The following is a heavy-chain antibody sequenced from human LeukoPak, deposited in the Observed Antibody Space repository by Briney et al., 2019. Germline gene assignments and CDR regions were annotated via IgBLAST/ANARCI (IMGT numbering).Heavy chain of an antibody. CDR2: IYHNGNT. CDR1: GYSISSGYY. J-gene: IGHJ4*02. V-gene: IGHV4-38-2*02. D-gene: IGHD3-16*01. Sequence: SETLSLTCTVSGYSISSGYYWAWIRQPPGKGLEWIGSIYHNGNTYFNPSLRSRVTISVDTSKNQFSLKLSSVTAADTAVYYCARAGDGATFFDSWGQGTLVTVP. CDR3: ARAGDGATFFDS.